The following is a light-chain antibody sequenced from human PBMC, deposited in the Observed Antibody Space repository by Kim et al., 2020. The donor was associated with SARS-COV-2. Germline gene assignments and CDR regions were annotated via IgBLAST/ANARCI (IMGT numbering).Light chain of an antibody. CDR2: WAS. J-gene: IGKJ5*01. CDR3: QQYYNIPIT. CDR1: QSVLYTSNNNNY. V-gene: IGKV4-1*01. Sequence: ANINCKSSQSVLYTSNNNNYLAWFQQKSGQPPKLLIYWASTRESGVPDRFRGTGSGTDFTLTISSVQAEDVAVYYCQQYYNIPITFGQGKRLEIK.